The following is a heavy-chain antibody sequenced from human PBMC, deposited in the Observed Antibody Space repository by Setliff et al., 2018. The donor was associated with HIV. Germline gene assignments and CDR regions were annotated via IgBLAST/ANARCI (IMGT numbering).Heavy chain of an antibody. J-gene: IGHJ4*02. V-gene: IGHV4-59*01. Sequence: SETLSLTCTVSGGSISSSYWTWTRQPPGKGLEWIGNIHYSGSTNYNPSLKSRVTISVDTSRSQFSLKLSSVTAADTSVYYCARGRDKYGPIDYWGQGTLVTVSS. CDR1: GGSISSSY. CDR3: ARGRDKYGPIDY. D-gene: IGHD3-10*01. CDR2: IHYSGST.